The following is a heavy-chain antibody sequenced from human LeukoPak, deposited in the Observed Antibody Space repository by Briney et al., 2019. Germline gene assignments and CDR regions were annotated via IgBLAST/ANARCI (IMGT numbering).Heavy chain of an antibody. Sequence: SETLSLTCAVYGGSFSGYYWSWIRQPPGKGLEWIGEINHSGSTNYNPSLKRRVTISVDTSKNQFSLKLSSVTAADTAVYYCARGKMGLLRYYDYWGQGTLVTVSS. J-gene: IGHJ4*02. D-gene: IGHD3-9*01. CDR2: INHSGST. CDR1: GGSFSGYY. CDR3: ARGKMGLLRYYDY. V-gene: IGHV4-34*01.